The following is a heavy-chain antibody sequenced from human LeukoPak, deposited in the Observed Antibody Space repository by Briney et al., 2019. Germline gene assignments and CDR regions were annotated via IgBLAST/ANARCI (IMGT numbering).Heavy chain of an antibody. Sequence: SETLSLTCTVSGGSISSYYWSWIRQPPGKGLEWIGYIYYSGSTNYNPSLKSRVTISVDTSKNQFSLKLSSVTAADTAVYYCARALSWLSTPFEYWGQGTLVTVSS. V-gene: IGHV4-59*01. J-gene: IGHJ4*02. D-gene: IGHD3-22*01. CDR2: IYYSGST. CDR3: ARALSWLSTPFEY. CDR1: GGSISSYY.